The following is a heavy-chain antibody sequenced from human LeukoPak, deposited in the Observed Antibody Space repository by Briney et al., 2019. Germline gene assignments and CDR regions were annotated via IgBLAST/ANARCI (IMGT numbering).Heavy chain of an antibody. CDR3: ARQHDSYHYYYMDV. CDR2: LYHSDSI. CDR1: GYSISSGYY. Sequence: SETLSLTCAVSGYSISSGYYWIWIRQPPGKGLEWIGSLYHSDSIYYNPSLESRVTMSVDTSKNQFSLKLSFVTAADTAVYYCARQHDSYHYYYMDVWGKGTTVTVSS. J-gene: IGHJ6*03. D-gene: IGHD6-13*01. V-gene: IGHV4-38-2*01.